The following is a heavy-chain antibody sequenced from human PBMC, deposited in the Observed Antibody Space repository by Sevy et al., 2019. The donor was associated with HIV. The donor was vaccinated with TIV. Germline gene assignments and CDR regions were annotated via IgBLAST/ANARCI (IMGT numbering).Heavy chain of an antibody. Sequence: SETLSLTCTVSGGSISSHYWSWIRQPPGKGLEWIGYINYSGSTNYNPSLKSRVTISVDTSKNQFYLKLSSVTAADTAVYYCARTLYYVHSFDYWGQGTLVTVSS. V-gene: IGHV4-59*11. J-gene: IGHJ4*02. CDR1: GGSISSHY. D-gene: IGHD1-26*01. CDR2: INYSGST. CDR3: ARTLYYVHSFDY.